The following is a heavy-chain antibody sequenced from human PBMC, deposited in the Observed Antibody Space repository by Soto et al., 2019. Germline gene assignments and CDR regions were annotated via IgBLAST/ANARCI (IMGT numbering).Heavy chain of an antibody. CDR3: ASRYGGTLDY. V-gene: IGHV4-59*08. D-gene: IGHD4-17*01. Sequence: SATRALTCTVSGGSISSYYWSGIRQPPGKGLEWIGYIYYSGSTNYNPSLKSRVTISVDTSKNQFSLKLSSVTAADTAVYYCASRYGGTLDYWGQGTLVTVSS. CDR1: GGSISSYY. CDR2: IYYSGST. J-gene: IGHJ4*02.